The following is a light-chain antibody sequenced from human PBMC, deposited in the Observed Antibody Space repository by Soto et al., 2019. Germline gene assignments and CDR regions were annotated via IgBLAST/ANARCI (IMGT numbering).Light chain of an antibody. CDR3: CSYAGSSTFYVV. Sequence: QSALTQPASVSGSPGQSITISCTGTSSDVGSYNLVSWYQQHPGKAPKLMIYEGSRRPSGVSNRFSGSKSGNTASLTNSGLQAEDEADYYCCSYAGSSTFYVVFGGGTKLTVL. J-gene: IGLJ2*01. CDR1: SSDVGSYNL. V-gene: IGLV2-23*03. CDR2: EGS.